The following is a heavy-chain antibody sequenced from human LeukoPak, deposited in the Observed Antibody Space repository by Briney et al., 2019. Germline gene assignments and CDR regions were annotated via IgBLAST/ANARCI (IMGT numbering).Heavy chain of an antibody. Sequence: SVKVSYKASGGTFSSYAISWVRQAPGQGLEWMGGIIPIFGTANYAQKFQGRVTITADESTSTAYMELSSLRSEDTAVYYCASGDPGIVAGTNYFDYWGQGTLVTVSS. V-gene: IGHV1-69*13. CDR2: IIPIFGTA. D-gene: IGHD6-19*01. CDR3: ASGDPGIVAGTNYFDY. CDR1: GGTFSSYA. J-gene: IGHJ4*02.